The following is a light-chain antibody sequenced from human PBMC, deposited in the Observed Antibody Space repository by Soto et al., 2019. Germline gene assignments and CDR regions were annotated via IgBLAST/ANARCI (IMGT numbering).Light chain of an antibody. CDR1: QSVSSN. Sequence: IVLTQSPGTLSLSPGERATLSCRASQSVSSNLAWYQQKPGQAPRLLIYGASSRATGIPDRFSGSGSGTEFTLTISRLEPEDFAVYYCQQYGSSGTFGQGTKVDIK. V-gene: IGKV3-20*01. CDR3: QQYGSSGT. CDR2: GAS. J-gene: IGKJ1*01.